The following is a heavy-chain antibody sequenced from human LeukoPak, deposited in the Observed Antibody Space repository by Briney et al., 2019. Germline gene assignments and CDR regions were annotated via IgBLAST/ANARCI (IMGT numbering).Heavy chain of an antibody. CDR2: IIPIFGTA. D-gene: IGHD1-26*01. J-gene: IGHJ4*02. CDR1: GGTFSSYA. V-gene: IGHV1-69*01. CDR3: ARDGGSRELLGY. Sequence: SVKVSCKASGGTFSSYAISWVRQAPGQGLEWMGGIIPIFGTANYAQKFQGRVTITADESTSTAYMELSSLRSEDTAVYHCARDGGSRELLGYWGQGTLVTVSS.